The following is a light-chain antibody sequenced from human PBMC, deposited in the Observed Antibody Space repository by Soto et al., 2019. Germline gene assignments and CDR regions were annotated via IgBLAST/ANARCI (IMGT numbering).Light chain of an antibody. J-gene: IGKJ1*01. Sequence: AIRMTQSPSSLSASTGDRVTITCRASKGISSYLAWYQQKPGKAPKLLIYDASSLESGVPSRFSGSGSGTEFTLTISSLQPDDFATYYCQQYNSYWTFGQGTKVDIK. V-gene: IGKV1-8*01. CDR3: QQYNSYWT. CDR2: DAS. CDR1: KGISSY.